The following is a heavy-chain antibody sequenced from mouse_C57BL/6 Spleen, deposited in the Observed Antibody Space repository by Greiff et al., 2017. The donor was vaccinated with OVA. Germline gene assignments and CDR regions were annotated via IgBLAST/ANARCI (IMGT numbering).Heavy chain of an antibody. D-gene: IGHD1-1*02. J-gene: IGHJ2*01. Sequence: EVKLQESGPELVKPGASVKISCKASGYTFTDYYMNWVKQSHGKSLEWIGDINPNNGGTSHNQKFKGKATLTVDKSSSTAYMELRSLTSEDSAVYYCARTGDFDYWGQGTTLTVSS. CDR2: INPNNGGT. CDR3: ARTGDFDY. CDR1: GYTFTDYY. V-gene: IGHV1-26*01.